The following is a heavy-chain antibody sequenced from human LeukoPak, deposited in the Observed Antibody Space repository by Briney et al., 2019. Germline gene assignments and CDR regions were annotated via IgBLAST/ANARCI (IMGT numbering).Heavy chain of an antibody. J-gene: IGHJ6*02. CDR1: GGSISDYY. CDR2: IYYSGST. V-gene: IGHV4-39*01. Sequence: SETLSLTCTVSGGSISDYYWGWIRQPPGKGLEWIGSIYYSGSTYYNPSLKSRVTISVDTSKNQFSLKLSSVTAADTAVYYCASLNSAWRYYYYYGMDVWGRGTTVTVSS. CDR3: ASLNSAWRYYYYYGMDV. D-gene: IGHD1-26*01.